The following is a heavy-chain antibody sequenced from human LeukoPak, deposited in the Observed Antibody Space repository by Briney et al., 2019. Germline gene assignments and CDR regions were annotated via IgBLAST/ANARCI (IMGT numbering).Heavy chain of an antibody. V-gene: IGHV4-59*01. CDR3: AGHHPRNTVDF. CDR2: ICHNGAT. D-gene: IGHD2/OR15-2a*01. CDR1: GASMINYC. Sequence: SETLSLTCSVSGASMINYCWNWLRRPPGRGLEWIGYICHNGATNSYPSLKSRVTKSIDTSKNQFSLRLASVTASDTAVYYCAGHHPRNTVDFWGQGTLVTVSS. J-gene: IGHJ4*02.